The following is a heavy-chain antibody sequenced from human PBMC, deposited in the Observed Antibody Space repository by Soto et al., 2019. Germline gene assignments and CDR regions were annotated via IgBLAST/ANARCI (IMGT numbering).Heavy chain of an antibody. CDR3: ARAPGDRPTPVYYFDY. J-gene: IGHJ4*02. Sequence: LVKVSCKASGGAFSSYVISWVLQAPGQGLEWMGGIIPIFGTANYAQKFQGRVAITADKSTSTAYMELSSLRSEDTAVYYCARAPGDRPTPVYYFDYWGQGTLVTVSS. V-gene: IGHV1-69*06. D-gene: IGHD2-21*01. CDR1: GGAFSSYV. CDR2: IIPIFGTA.